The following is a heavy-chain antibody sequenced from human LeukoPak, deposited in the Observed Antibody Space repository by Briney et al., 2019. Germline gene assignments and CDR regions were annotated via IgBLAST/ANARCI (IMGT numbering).Heavy chain of an antibody. CDR1: GGPISSYY. J-gene: IGHJ4*02. CDR2: IYTNGRT. V-gene: IGHV4-4*07. Sequence: SETLSLTCTVSGGPISSYYWSWIRQPAGQGLEWIGHIYTNGRTDYNPSLKSRVTISVDKAKNQFSLKLTSVTTADTAVYYCAGDGYRTTWYYYWGQGTPVTVSS. D-gene: IGHD6-13*01. CDR3: AGDGYRTTWYYY.